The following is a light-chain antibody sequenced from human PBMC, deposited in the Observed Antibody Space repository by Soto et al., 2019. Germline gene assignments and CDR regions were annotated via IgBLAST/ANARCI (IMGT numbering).Light chain of an antibody. Sequence: QSVLTQPTSVSGSPGQSITISCTGSSADIGSHDYVSWYQQHPGKVPKLIIYEVSKRPSGASDRFSGSKSGNAAYLSISGLQPEDEADYYCNSYTTTTALVLGTGKKVTV. CDR3: NSYTTTTALV. J-gene: IGLJ1*01. CDR2: EVS. V-gene: IGLV2-14*01. CDR1: SADIGSHDY.